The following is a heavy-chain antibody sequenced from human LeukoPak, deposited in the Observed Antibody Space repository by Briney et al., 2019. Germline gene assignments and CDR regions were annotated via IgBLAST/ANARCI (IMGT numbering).Heavy chain of an antibody. V-gene: IGHV4-31*02. CDR2: TYYSGST. J-gene: IGHJ4*02. CDR3: ARGDGYKADY. Sequence: SQTLSLTCSVSGGSISTGAYYWGWIRQYPGKGLEWIGYTYYSGSTYYNQSIKSRVIISLDTSKNQFSLKLNSVTAADTAVYYCARGDGYKADYWGQGTLVTVSS. D-gene: IGHD5-24*01. CDR1: GGSISTGAYY.